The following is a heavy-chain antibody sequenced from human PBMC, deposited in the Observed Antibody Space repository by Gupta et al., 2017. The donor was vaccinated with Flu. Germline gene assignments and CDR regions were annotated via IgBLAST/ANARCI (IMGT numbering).Heavy chain of an antibody. CDR3: AREDTMMDI. CDR1: GYSFTDYY. CDR2: ISPRNGGA. Sequence: QEQLVQSGAEVKKPGASVRVSCQASGYSFTDYYIHWVRQAPGQGLEWMGWISPRNGGALYSQKFQGRATMTRDTSIRTVYLDLTSLTPDDTAVYYCAREDTMMDIWGHGTTVIVSS. J-gene: IGHJ6*02. V-gene: IGHV1-2*02.